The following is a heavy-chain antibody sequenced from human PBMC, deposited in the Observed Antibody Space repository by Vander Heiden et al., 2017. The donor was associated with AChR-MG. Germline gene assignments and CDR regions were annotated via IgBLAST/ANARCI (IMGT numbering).Heavy chain of an antibody. V-gene: IGHV4-34*01. CDR2: INHSGST. Sequence: VQLQQWGGGLLKPSETLPLACAVYGGPLSDSDWGWIRQPPGKGLEWIWEINHSGSTNYSPSLKSRVTISVNTSKNQFSLKLSAVTAADTAVYYCASDQDLLSTSYYCYGMDVWGQGTTVTVSS. D-gene: IGHD2-2*01. CDR3: ASDQDLLSTSYYCYGMDV. CDR1: GGPLSDSD. J-gene: IGHJ6*02.